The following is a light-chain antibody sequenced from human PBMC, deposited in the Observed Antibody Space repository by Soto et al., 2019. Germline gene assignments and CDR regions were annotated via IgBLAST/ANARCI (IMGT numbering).Light chain of an antibody. CDR2: AAS. Sequence: IQMTQSPSTLPASVVYRVIITCRASQSISNHLNWYQQKPGKAPKLLIFAASSLQSGVPSRFSGSRSGPDFTLTISSLQPEDFATYYCQQSYSSPPTFGQGTKVDIK. J-gene: IGKJ1*01. CDR3: QQSYSSPPT. CDR1: QSISNH. V-gene: IGKV1-39*01.